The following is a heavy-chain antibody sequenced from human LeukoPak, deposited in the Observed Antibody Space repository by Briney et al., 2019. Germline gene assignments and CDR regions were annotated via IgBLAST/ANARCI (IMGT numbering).Heavy chain of an antibody. CDR2: IIPIFGTA. CDR1: GGTFSSYA. V-gene: IGHV1-69*01. Sequence: EASVKVSCKASGGTFSSYAISWVRQAPGQGLEWMGGIIPIFGTANYAQKFQGRVTITADESTSTAYMELSSLRSEDTAVYYCARVAPSGVVGATGYFDYWGQGTLVTVS. CDR3: ARVAPSGVVGATGYFDY. J-gene: IGHJ4*02. D-gene: IGHD1-26*01.